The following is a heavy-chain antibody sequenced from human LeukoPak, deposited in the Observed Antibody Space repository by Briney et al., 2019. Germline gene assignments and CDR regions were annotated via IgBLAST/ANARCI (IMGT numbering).Heavy chain of an antibody. D-gene: IGHD3-10*01. CDR2: IIPIFGTA. V-gene: IGHV1-69*06. Sequence: SVKVSCKASGGTSSSYAISWVRQAPGQGLEWMGGIIPIFGTANYAQKFQGRVTITADKSTSTAYMELSSLRSEDTAVYYCAPTYYYGSGRYGPFDYWGQGTLVTVSS. J-gene: IGHJ4*02. CDR1: GGTSSSYA. CDR3: APTYYYGSGRYGPFDY.